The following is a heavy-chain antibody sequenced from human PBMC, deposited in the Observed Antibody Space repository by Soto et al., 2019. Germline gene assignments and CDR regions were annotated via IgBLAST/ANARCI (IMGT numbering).Heavy chain of an antibody. CDR3: ARALYTPYDYSNYYFDY. J-gene: IGHJ4*02. V-gene: IGHV1-2*04. D-gene: IGHD4-4*01. Sequence: ASVKVSCKASGYTFTGYYMHWVRQAPGQGLEWMGWINPNSGGTNYAQKFQGWVTMTRDTSISTAYMELSRLRSDDTAVYYCARALYTPYDYSNYYFDYWGQGTLVTVS. CDR2: INPNSGGT. CDR1: GYTFTGYY.